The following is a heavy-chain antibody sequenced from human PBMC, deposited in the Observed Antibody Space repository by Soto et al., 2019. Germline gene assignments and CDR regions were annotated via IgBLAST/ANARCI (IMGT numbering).Heavy chain of an antibody. D-gene: IGHD5-12*01. CDR2: IIPILGIA. CDR3: ARDSGYDWGYFDY. V-gene: IGHV1-69*04. J-gene: IGHJ4*02. CDR1: GGTFSSYT. Sequence: SVKVSCKASGGTFSSYTISWVRQAPGQGLEWMGRIIPILGIANYAQKFQGRVTITADKSTSTAYMELSSLRSEDTAVYYCARDSGYDWGYFDYWGQGTLVTVSS.